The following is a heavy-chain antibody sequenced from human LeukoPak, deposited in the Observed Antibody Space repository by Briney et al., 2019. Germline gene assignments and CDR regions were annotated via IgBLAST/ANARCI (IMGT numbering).Heavy chain of an antibody. V-gene: IGHV4-59*08. CDR1: GGSISSYY. CDR2: IYYSGST. Sequence: PSETLSLTCTVPGGSISSYYWSWIRQPPGKGLEWIGYIYYSGSTNYNPSLKSRVTISVDTSKNQFSLKLSSVTAADTAVYYCARRDYYDSSGYGYWGQGTLVTVSS. CDR3: ARRDYYDSSGYGY. D-gene: IGHD3-22*01. J-gene: IGHJ4*02.